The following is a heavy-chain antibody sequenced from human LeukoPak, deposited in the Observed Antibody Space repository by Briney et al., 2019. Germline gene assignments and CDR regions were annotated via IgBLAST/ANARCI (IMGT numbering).Heavy chain of an antibody. D-gene: IGHD3-10*01. Sequence: PSETLSLTCTVSGGSISSSSYYWGWIRQPPGKGLEWIGSIYYSGSTYYNPSLKSRVTISIDKSKKQFSLKLSSVTAADTAVYYCARVWFDYSYMDVWGKGTTVTVSS. CDR1: GGSISSSSYY. J-gene: IGHJ6*03. CDR3: ARVWFDYSYMDV. CDR2: IYYSGST. V-gene: IGHV4-39*07.